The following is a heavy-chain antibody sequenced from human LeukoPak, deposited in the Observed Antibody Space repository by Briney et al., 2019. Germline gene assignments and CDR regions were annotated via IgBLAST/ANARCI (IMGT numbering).Heavy chain of an antibody. J-gene: IGHJ5*02. CDR3: ARAGPWQIDP. Sequence: SETLSLTCIVSGVSINTHYWTWIRQSPGKGLEWIGHIYYTGTTNCSPSLKSRVTISVDRSKNLFSLRLKSLTSADTAVYYCARAGPWQIDPWGQGILVTVSS. CDR1: GVSINTHY. D-gene: IGHD3-10*01. CDR2: IYYTGTT. V-gene: IGHV4-59*11.